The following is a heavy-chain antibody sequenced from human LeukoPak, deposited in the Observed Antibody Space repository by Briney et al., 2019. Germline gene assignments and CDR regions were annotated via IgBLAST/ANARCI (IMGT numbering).Heavy chain of an antibody. CDR3: ARARAGGWLRPYYFDY. CDR1: GGSFSGYY. V-gene: IGHV4-34*01. J-gene: IGHJ4*02. Sequence: SETLSLTFAVYGGSFSGYYWSWIRQPPGKGLEWIGEINHSGSTNYNPSLKSRVTISVDTSKNQFSLKLSSVTAADTAVYYCARARAGGWLRPYYFDYWGQGTLVTVSS. D-gene: IGHD5-12*01. CDR2: INHSGST.